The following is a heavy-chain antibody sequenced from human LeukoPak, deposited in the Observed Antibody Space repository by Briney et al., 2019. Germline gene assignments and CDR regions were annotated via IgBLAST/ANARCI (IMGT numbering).Heavy chain of an antibody. CDR1: GYRFTSYW. Sequence: GESLKISCKGSGYRFTSYWIAWVRQMPGKGLEWMGIIYPGDSDTRYSPSFQGQVTISADKSISTAYVQWNSLKASDTAMYYCARRHKRGAYSYGVDYWGQGTLVTVSS. J-gene: IGHJ4*02. D-gene: IGHD5-18*01. V-gene: IGHV5-51*01. CDR2: IYPGDSDT. CDR3: ARRHKRGAYSYGVDY.